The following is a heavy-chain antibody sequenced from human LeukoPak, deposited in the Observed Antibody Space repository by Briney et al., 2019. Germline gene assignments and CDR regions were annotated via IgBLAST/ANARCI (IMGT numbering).Heavy chain of an antibody. CDR2: INPNSGGT. CDR1: GYTFTGYY. J-gene: IGHJ5*02. D-gene: IGHD2-2*02. V-gene: IGHV1-2*02. Sequence: ASVKVSCKASGYTFTGYYMHWVRQAPGQGLEWMGWINPNSGGTNYAQKFQGRVTMTRDTSISTAYMELSRLRSDDTAVYYCAREGDIVVVPAAIRSYNWFDPWGQGTLVTVSS. CDR3: AREGDIVVVPAAIRSYNWFDP.